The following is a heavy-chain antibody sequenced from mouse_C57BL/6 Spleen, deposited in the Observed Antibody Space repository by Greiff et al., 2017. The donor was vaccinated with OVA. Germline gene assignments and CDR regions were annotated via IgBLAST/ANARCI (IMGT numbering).Heavy chain of an antibody. CDR3: ARSPTGTSAMDY. D-gene: IGHD4-1*01. Sequence: QVQLQQPGAELVMPGASVKLSCKASGYTFTSYWMHWVKQRPGPGLEWIGEIDPSDSYTNYNQKFKGKSTLTVDKSSSTAYMQLSSLTSEDSAVYYCARSPTGTSAMDYWGQGTSVTVSS. J-gene: IGHJ4*01. CDR2: IDPSDSYT. CDR1: GYTFTSYW. V-gene: IGHV1-69*01.